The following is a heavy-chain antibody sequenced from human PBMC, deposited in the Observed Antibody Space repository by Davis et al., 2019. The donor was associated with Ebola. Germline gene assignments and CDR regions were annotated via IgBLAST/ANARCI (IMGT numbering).Heavy chain of an antibody. J-gene: IGHJ6*02. V-gene: IGHV3-30*14. Sequence: GGSLRLSCAASGFTFSSYAMHWVRQAPGKGLEWVAVISYDGSNKYYADSVKGRFTISRDNSKNTLYLQMNSLRAEDTAVYYCARDGAGAAAATYYYYYGMDVWGQGTTVTVSS. CDR1: GFTFSSYA. CDR3: ARDGAGAAAATYYYYYGMDV. CDR2: ISYDGSNK. D-gene: IGHD6-13*01.